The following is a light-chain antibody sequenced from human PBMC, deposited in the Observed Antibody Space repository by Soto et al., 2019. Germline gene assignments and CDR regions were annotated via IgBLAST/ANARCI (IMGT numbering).Light chain of an antibody. CDR1: QSVNSH. CDR2: DAS. Sequence: EVVLTQSPATLSVSPGERATLSCRATQSVNSHLAWFQQKPGQAPRLLIYDASTRATGIPARFSGSGSGTEFTLTVSSLQSEDFAVYYCQQYHNWWTFGQGTKVEIK. CDR3: QQYHNWWT. V-gene: IGKV3-15*01. J-gene: IGKJ1*01.